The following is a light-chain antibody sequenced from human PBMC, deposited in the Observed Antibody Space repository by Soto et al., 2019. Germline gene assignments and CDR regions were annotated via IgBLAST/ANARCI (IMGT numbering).Light chain of an antibody. J-gene: IGLJ2*01. V-gene: IGLV1-47*01. CDR2: RNN. Sequence: QLVLTQPPSASGTPGQTVTISCSGSSSNIGSAYIYWYQHLPGTAPKLLLYRNNQRPSGVPDRFSASKSGTSASLAISGLRSEDDADYYCAAWDDSLVVFGGGTKLTVL. CDR3: AAWDDSLVV. CDR1: SSNIGSAY.